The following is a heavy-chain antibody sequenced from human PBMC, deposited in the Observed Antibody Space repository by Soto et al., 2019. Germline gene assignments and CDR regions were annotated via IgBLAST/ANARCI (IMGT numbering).Heavy chain of an antibody. J-gene: IGHJ4*02. V-gene: IGHV3-49*03. CDR1: GFSFGDYD. CDR3: VRATYFSDSSGYTRCLDY. Sequence: GGSLRLSCTASGFSFGDYDMSWFRQAPGKGLEWVGFIRSKTYGGTTEYAASVKGRFTISRDESKNSAYLQMNSLKTEDTAVYYCVRATYFSDSSGYTRCLDYWGQGTLVTVSS. CDR2: IRSKTYGGTT. D-gene: IGHD3-22*01.